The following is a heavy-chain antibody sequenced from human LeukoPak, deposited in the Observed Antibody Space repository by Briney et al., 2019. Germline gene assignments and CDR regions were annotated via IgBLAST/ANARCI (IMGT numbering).Heavy chain of an antibody. V-gene: IGHV3-21*01. D-gene: IGHD3-16*02. CDR2: ISSSSSYI. CDR1: GFTFSSYS. J-gene: IGHJ4*02. CDR3: GLGELSQTPIDY. Sequence: GGSLRLSCAASGFTFSSYSMNWVRQAPGKGLEWVSSISSSSSYIYYADSVKGRFTISRDNAKNSLYLRMNSLRAEDTAVYYCGLGELSQTPIDYWGQGTLVTVSS.